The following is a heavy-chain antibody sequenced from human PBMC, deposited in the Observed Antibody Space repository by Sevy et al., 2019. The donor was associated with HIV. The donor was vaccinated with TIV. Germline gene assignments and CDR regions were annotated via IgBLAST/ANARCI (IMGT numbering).Heavy chain of an antibody. CDR2: IQYDGSNK. CDR3: AKNTAAAGTGGFDY. D-gene: IGHD6-13*01. V-gene: IGHV3-30*02. Sequence: GGSLRLSCAASGFTFSYSGMHWVRQAPGKGLERVTFIQYDGSNKYYADSVKGRFTISRDNSKNTLYLQMNSLRRDDTALYFCAKNTAAAGTGGFDYWGHGILVTVSS. J-gene: IGHJ4*01. CDR1: GFTFSYSG.